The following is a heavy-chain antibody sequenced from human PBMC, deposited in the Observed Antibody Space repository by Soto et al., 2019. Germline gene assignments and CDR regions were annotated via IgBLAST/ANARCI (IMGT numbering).Heavy chain of an antibody. J-gene: IGHJ6*02. V-gene: IGHV3-30*18. CDR3: ANSILMTTVTSPFYYGMDV. D-gene: IGHD4-4*01. CDR2: ISYDGSNK. CDR1: GFTFSSYG. Sequence: GGSLRLSCAASGFTFSSYGMHWVRQAPGKGLEWVAVISYDGSNKYYADSVKGRFTISRDNSKNTLYLQMNSLRAEDTAVYYCANSILMTTVTSPFYYGMDVWGQGTTVTVSS.